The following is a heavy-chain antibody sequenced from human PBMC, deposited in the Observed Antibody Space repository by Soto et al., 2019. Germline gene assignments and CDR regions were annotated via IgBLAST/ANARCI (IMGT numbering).Heavy chain of an antibody. CDR1: GFTLSKAW. V-gene: IGHV3-15*01. Sequence: GGCRRLSCVPYGFTLSKAWMRWVRQAPGKGRGWVGRIKSKTDGGTKDYDATVKGRYAIPSDDSKNPLFLQMSTMTTEDTAVYYCTTDDPSNKNWGKG. J-gene: IGHJ4*02. CDR3: TTDDPSNKN. CDR2: IKSKTDGGTK. D-gene: IGHD4-4*01.